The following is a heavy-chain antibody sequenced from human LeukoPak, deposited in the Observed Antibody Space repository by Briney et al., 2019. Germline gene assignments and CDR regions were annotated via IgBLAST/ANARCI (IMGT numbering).Heavy chain of an antibody. CDR3: AREGRAAAGPYYYYGMDV. V-gene: IGHV3-48*03. Sequence: GSLRLSCAASGFTFSSYEMNWVRQAPGKGLEWVSYISSSGSTIYYADSVKGRFTISRDNAKNSLYLQMNSLRAEDTAVYYCAREGRAAAGPYYYYGMDVWGQGTTVTVSS. J-gene: IGHJ6*02. D-gene: IGHD6-13*01. CDR2: ISSSGSTI. CDR1: GFTFSSYE.